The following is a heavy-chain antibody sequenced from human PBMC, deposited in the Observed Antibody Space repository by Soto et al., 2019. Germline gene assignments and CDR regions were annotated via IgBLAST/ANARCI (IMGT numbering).Heavy chain of an antibody. D-gene: IGHD2-2*01. V-gene: IGHV1-69*06. CDR3: ARERCSSTSCYPGWSDP. Sequence: SVKVSCKASGGTFSSYAISWVRQAPGQGLEWMGGIIPIFGTANYAQRFQGRVTITADKSTSTAYMELSSLRSEDTAVYYCARERCSSTSCYPGWSDPWGKGTLVTVSS. CDR2: IIPIFGTA. CDR1: GGTFSSYA. J-gene: IGHJ5*02.